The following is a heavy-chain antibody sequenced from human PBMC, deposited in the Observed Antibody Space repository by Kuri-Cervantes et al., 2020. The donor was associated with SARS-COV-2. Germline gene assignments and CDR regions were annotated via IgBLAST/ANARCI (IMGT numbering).Heavy chain of an antibody. J-gene: IGHJ3*02. D-gene: IGHD7-27*01. CDR3: ARDDHDWGEGGAFDI. CDR2: IKQDGSEK. CDR1: GFTFSSYA. V-gene: IGHV3-7*01. Sequence: GESLKISCAAPGFTFSSYAKSWVRQAPGKGLEGVANIKQDGSEKYYVDSVKGRFTISRDNAKNSLYLQMNSLRAEDTAVYYCARDDHDWGEGGAFDIWGQGTMVTDSS.